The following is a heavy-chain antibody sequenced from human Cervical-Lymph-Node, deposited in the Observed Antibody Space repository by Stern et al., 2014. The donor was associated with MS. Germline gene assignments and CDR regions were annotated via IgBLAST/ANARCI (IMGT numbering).Heavy chain of an antibody. Sequence: QVQLVQSGAEVKKPGSSVKVSCKASGGTLSSYAISWVRQAPGQGLEWMGRIIPFLDKTDYAQKFQGRVTVVADTSTNTAYMDRSSLRSEDSAVYYCAMGARGPLDYWGQGTVVTVSA. V-gene: IGHV1-69*09. J-gene: IGHJ4*02. CDR2: IIPFLDKT. CDR3: AMGARGPLDY. D-gene: IGHD1-26*01. CDR1: GGTLSSYA.